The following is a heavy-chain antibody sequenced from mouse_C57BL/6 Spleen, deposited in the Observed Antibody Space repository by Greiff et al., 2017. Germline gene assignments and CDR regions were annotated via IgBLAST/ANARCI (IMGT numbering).Heavy chain of an antibody. CDR3: LYYDFSY. V-gene: IGHV6-3*01. CDR2: IRLKSDNYAT. J-gene: IGHJ3*01. CDR1: GFTFSNYW. D-gene: IGHD2-4*01. Sequence: EVQLQESGGGLVQPGGSMKLSCVASGFTFSNYWMNWVRQSPEKGLEWVAQIRLKSDNYATHYAESVKGRFTISRDDSKSSVYLQMNNLRAEDTGIYYLLYYDFSYWGQGTLVTVSA.